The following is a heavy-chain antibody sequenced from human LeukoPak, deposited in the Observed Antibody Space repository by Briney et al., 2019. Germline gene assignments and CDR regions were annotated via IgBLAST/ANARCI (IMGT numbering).Heavy chain of an antibody. J-gene: IGHJ3*02. CDR3: ARGLIRDAFDI. Sequence: PSETLSLTCTVSGGSISSYYWSWIRQPPGKGLEWIGYIYYSGSTNYNPSLKSRVTISVDTSKNQFSLKLSSVTAADTAVYYCARGLIRDAFDIWGQGTMVTVSS. D-gene: IGHD3-16*01. V-gene: IGHV4-59*12. CDR2: IYYSGST. CDR1: GGSISSYY.